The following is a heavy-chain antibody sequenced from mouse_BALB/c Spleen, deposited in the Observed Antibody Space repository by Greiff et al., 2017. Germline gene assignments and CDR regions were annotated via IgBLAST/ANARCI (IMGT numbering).Heavy chain of an antibody. Sequence: DVKLQESGPGLVKPSQSLSLTCTVTGYSITSDYAWNWIRQFPGNKLEWMGYISYSGSTSYNPSLKSRISITRDTSKNQFFLQLNSVTTEDTATYYCARNYYGSTYYYAMDYWGQGTSVTVSS. CDR3: ARNYYGSTYYYAMDY. D-gene: IGHD1-1*01. J-gene: IGHJ4*01. V-gene: IGHV3-2*02. CDR2: ISYSGST. CDR1: GYSITSDYA.